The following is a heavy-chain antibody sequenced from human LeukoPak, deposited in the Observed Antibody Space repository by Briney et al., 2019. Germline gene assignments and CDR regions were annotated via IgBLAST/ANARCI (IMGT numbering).Heavy chain of an antibody. J-gene: IGHJ4*02. CDR2: IYDSGST. V-gene: IGHV4-59*08. CDR3: ARTSSTIFGVGYFDY. Sequence: SETLSVTCTVSGGSISSYYWSWIRQPPGKGLEWIGYIYDSGSTNYNPSLKGRVTISVDTSKNQFSLKLRSVSAADTAVYYCARTSSTIFGVGYFDYWGQGTLVTVSS. CDR1: GGSISSYY. D-gene: IGHD3-3*01.